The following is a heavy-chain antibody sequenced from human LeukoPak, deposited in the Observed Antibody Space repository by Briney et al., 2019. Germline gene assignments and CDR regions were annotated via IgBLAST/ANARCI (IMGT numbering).Heavy chain of an antibody. V-gene: IGHV1-69*04. CDR1: GYTFTSYG. CDR3: ASGKSGYGGVSYYYYGMDV. J-gene: IGHJ6*01. Sequence: GASVKVSCKASGYTFTSYGISWVRQAPGQGLEWMGRIIPILGIANYAQKFQGRVTITADKSTSTAYMELSSLRSEDTAVYYCASGKSGYGGVSYYYYGMDVWGQGTTVTVSS. CDR2: IIPILGIA. D-gene: IGHD5-12*01.